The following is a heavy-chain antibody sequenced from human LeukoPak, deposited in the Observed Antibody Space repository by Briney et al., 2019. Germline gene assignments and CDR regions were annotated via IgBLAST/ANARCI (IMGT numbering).Heavy chain of an antibody. CDR2: ISYDGSNK. Sequence: GGSLRLSCAASGFTFSSYAMHWVRQAPGKGLEWVAVISYDGSNKYYADSVKGRFTISRDNSKSTLYLQMNSLRAEDTAVYYCARDRPLSDWGQGTLVTVSS. V-gene: IGHV3-30-3*01. D-gene: IGHD3-10*01. CDR1: GFTFSSYA. CDR3: ARDRPLSD. J-gene: IGHJ4*02.